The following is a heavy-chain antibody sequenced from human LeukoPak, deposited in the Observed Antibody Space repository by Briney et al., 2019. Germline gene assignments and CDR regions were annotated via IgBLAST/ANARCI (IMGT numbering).Heavy chain of an antibody. V-gene: IGHV4-59*01. CDR1: GGSISSYY. CDR2: IYYSGST. CDR3: ARDRYSSSSGGSTT. D-gene: IGHD6-6*01. Sequence: SETLSLTCSVSGGSISSYYWSWIRQPPGKGLEWIGYIYYSGSTKYNPSLKSRVTISVDTSNNQFSLRLSSVTAADTAVYYCARDRYSSSSGGSTTWGQGTLVTVSS. J-gene: IGHJ4*02.